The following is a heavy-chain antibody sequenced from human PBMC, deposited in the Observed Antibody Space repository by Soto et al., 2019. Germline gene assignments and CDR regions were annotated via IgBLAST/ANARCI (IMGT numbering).Heavy chain of an antibody. V-gene: IGHV3-23*01. CDR2: ISGSGGST. CDR3: TTDPVGYYDSRGAGY. J-gene: IGHJ4*02. Sequence: PGWSLRLSCASSGFTFISYAMSWVRQAPGKGLEWVSAISGSGGSTYYADSVKGRFTISRDNSKNTLYLQMNSLKTEDTAVYYCTTDPVGYYDSRGAGYWGQGTLVTVSS. D-gene: IGHD3-22*01. CDR1: GFTFISYA.